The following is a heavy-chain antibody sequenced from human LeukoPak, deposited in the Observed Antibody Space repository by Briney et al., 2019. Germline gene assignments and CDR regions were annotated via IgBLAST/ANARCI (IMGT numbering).Heavy chain of an antibody. Sequence: GGSLRLSCAASRFTFDEYGMSWVRQTAGKGLEWVSGINWNGRSIGYADSVKGRFTVSRDNAKNSLYLQMNSLRAEDTSVYYCAREMGGYPFDYWGQGIQVTVSS. D-gene: IGHD5-12*01. CDR3: AREMGGYPFDY. CDR2: INWNGRSI. CDR1: RFTFDEYG. J-gene: IGHJ4*02. V-gene: IGHV3-20*04.